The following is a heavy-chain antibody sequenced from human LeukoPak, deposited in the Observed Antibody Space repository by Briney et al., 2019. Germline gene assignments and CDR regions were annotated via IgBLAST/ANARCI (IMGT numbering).Heavy chain of an antibody. CDR2: ISGSGGST. V-gene: IGHV3-23*01. J-gene: IGHJ4*02. CDR3: AKNRALHEIDY. Sequence: GGSLRLSCAASGFAFSTYAMSWVRQAPGKGLEWVSGISGSGGSTYYADSVKGRFTISRDNSKNTPYLQMNSLIAGDTAIYYCAKNRALHEIDYWGQGTLVTVSS. D-gene: IGHD2-21*01. CDR1: GFAFSTYA.